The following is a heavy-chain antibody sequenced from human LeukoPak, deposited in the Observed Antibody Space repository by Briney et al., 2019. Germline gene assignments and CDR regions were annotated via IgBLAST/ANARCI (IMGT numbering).Heavy chain of an antibody. J-gene: IGHJ4*02. Sequence: GGSLRLSCAASGFIFSSYAMSWVRQAPGKGLEWVSGISGSGDSTYYADSVKGRFTISRDNSKNMVYLQLNSLRAEDMALYYCAREWPLTGTTSSTNRGGYWGQGILVTVSS. D-gene: IGHD1-1*01. CDR3: AREWPLTGTTSSTNRGGY. V-gene: IGHV3-23*01. CDR1: GFIFSSYA. CDR2: ISGSGDST.